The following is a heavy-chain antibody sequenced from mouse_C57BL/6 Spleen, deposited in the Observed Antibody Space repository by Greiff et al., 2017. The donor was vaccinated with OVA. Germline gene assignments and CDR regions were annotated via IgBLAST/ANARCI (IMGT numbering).Heavy chain of an antibody. CDR3: ARRITTVVVAYYFDY. V-gene: IGHV14-2*01. CDR1: GFNIKDYY. J-gene: IGHJ2*01. Sequence: VQLQQSGAELVKPGASVKLSCTASGFNIKDYYMHWVKQRTEQGLEWIGRIDPEDGETKCAPKFQGKATITADTSSNTAYLQLSSLTSEDTAVYYCARRITTVVVAYYFDYWGQGTTLTVSS. CDR2: IDPEDGET. D-gene: IGHD1-1*01.